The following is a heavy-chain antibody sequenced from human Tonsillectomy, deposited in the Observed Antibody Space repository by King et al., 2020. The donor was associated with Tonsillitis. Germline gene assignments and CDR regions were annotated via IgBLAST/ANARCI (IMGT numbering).Heavy chain of an antibody. J-gene: IGHJ4*02. CDR1: GFIFSSYA. CDR2: ISNDGSNK. Sequence: HVQLVESGGGVVQPGRSLRLSCAASGFIFSSYAMHWVRQAPGKGLEWVAVISNDGSNKYYADSVKGRFTISRDNSKNTLYLQMNSLRAEDTAVYYCARDNRDTYYYGSGTTHPSYFDYWGQGTLVTVSS. D-gene: IGHD3-10*01. CDR3: ARDNRDTYYYGSGTTHPSYFDY. V-gene: IGHV3-30*04.